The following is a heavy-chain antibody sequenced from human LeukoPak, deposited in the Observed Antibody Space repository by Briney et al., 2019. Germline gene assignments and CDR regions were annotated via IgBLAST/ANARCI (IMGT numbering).Heavy chain of an antibody. Sequence: GESLQVSCEGSGYSFTSYWISWVREMPGKGREWMGRIDPSDSCTNYSPSFQGHVTISADKSFSTAYLQWSSLKASDTAMYYCARLLYSSSWEFDYWGQGTLVTVSS. V-gene: IGHV5-10-1*01. J-gene: IGHJ4*02. CDR1: GYSFTSYW. D-gene: IGHD6-13*01. CDR3: ARLLYSSSWEFDY. CDR2: IDPSDSCT.